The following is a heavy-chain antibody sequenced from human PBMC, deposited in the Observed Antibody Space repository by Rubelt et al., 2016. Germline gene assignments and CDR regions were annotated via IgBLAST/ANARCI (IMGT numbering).Heavy chain of an antibody. V-gene: IGHV2-5*02. J-gene: IGHJ3*02. D-gene: IGHD3-3*01. CDR2: IYWDDDK. Sequence: QITLKESGPTLVKPTQTLTLTCTFSGFSLSTSGVGVGWIRQPPGKALEWLALIYWDDDKRYSPSLKSRLTITKDTSKNQVVLTMTNMDPVDTATYYCAPTICGGVYHRHAAFDIWGQGTMVTVSS. CDR3: APTICGGVYHRHAAFDI. CDR1: GFSLSTSGVG.